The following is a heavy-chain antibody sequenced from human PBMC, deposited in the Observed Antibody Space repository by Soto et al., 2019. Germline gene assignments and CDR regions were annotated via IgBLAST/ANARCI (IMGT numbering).Heavy chain of an antibody. Sequence: ASVKVSCKAPRYIFTAYFMHWVRQAPGQGLEWMGWINPNNGATHYGLSFQGRVTMTRDTSISTAYMELSSLRSDDTAVYYCASHDPDDRFDPWGQGTLVTVSS. CDR1: RYIFTAYF. J-gene: IGHJ5*02. V-gene: IGHV1-2*02. CDR2: INPNNGAT. CDR3: ASHDPDDRFDP. D-gene: IGHD1-1*01.